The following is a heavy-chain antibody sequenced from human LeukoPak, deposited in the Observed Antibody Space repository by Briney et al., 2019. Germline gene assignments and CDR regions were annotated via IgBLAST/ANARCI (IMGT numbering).Heavy chain of an antibody. V-gene: IGHV4-59*12. J-gene: IGHJ4*02. CDR3: ARGPPPDFDY. CDR1: GGSISSYY. CDR2: IYYSGST. Sequence: SETLSLTCTVSGGSISSYYWSWIRQPPGKGLEWIGYIYYSGSTNYNPSLKSRVAISVGTFKNQFSLKLSSVTAADTAVYYCARGPPPDFDYWGQGTLVTVSS.